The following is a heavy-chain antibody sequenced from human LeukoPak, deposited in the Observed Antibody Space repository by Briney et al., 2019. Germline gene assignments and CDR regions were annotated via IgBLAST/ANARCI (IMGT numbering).Heavy chain of an antibody. CDR1: GGSISSSSYY. V-gene: IGHV4-39*07. CDR3: ARGSVKYTR. CDR2: IYYSGST. Sequence: PSETLSLTCTVSGGSISSSSYYWGWIRQPPGKGLEWIGSIYYSGSTYYNPSLKSRVTISVDTSKNQFSLKLSSVTAADTAVYYCARGSVKYTRWGQGTLVTVSS. J-gene: IGHJ4*02. D-gene: IGHD1-1*01.